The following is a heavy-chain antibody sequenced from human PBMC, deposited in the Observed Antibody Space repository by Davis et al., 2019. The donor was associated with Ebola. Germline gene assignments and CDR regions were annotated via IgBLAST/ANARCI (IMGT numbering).Heavy chain of an antibody. J-gene: IGHJ4*02. D-gene: IGHD4-17*01. CDR2: IKQDGSEK. CDR1: GFTFSSYW. Sequence: GESLKISCAASGFTFSSYWMSWVRQAPGKGLEWVANIKQDGSEKYYVDSVKGRFTISRDNAKNSLYLQMNSLRAEDTAVYYCARETGDYGFDYWGQGTLATVSS. CDR3: ARETGDYGFDY. V-gene: IGHV3-7*03.